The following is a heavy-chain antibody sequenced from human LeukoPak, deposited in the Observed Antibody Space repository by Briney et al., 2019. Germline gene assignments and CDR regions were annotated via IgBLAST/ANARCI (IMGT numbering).Heavy chain of an antibody. Sequence: GRCLRLSCAASGFTFSSYWMHWVRQAPGKGLVCDSRITSDGSSTSYADSVRGRFTISRDNAKNTVYLQMNSLRAEDTAVYYCARDLTGAVFDFWGQGTLVTVSS. CDR3: ARDLTGAVFDF. J-gene: IGHJ4*02. CDR2: ITSDGSST. D-gene: IGHD1-26*01. CDR1: GFTFSSYW. V-gene: IGHV3-74*01.